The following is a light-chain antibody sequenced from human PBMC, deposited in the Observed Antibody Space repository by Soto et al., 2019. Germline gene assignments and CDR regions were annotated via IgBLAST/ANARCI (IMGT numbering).Light chain of an antibody. CDR3: QQYGLPGT. CDR1: QSVSSSY. J-gene: IGKJ1*01. CDR2: GAS. V-gene: IGKV3-20*01. Sequence: EIVLTQSPGTLSLSPGERATLSCRASQSVSSSYLAWYQQKPGQAPSLLIYGASSRATGIPDRFSGSGSGTDFTLTISRLEPEDFAVYYCQQYGLPGTFGQGTKVEIK.